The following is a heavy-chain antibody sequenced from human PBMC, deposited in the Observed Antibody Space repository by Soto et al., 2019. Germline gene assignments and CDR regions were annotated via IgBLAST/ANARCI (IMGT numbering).Heavy chain of an antibody. V-gene: IGHV3-11*01. CDR1: GFTFSDYY. CDR3: QGYCSGGSCYPRGKVWFDP. D-gene: IGHD2-15*01. CDR2: ISSSGSTI. Sequence: GGSLRLSCAASGFTFSDYYMSWIRQAPGKGLEWVSYISSSGSTIYYADSVKGRFTISRDNAKNSLYLQMNSLRAEDTAVYYCQGYCSGGSCYPRGKVWFDPWGQGTLVTVSS. J-gene: IGHJ5*02.